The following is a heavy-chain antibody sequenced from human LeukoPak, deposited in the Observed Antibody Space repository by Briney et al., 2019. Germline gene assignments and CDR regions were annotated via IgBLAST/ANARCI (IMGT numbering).Heavy chain of an antibody. D-gene: IGHD3-22*01. Sequence: PSETLSLTCAVYGGSFSGYYWSWIRQPPGKGLEWIGEINHSGSTNYNPSLKSRVTISVDTSKNQFSLKLSSVTAADTAVYYCARRPSPPYYYDSSALRAFDIWGQGTMVTVSS. CDR1: GGSFSGYY. CDR3: ARRPSPPYYYDSSALRAFDI. V-gene: IGHV4-34*01. J-gene: IGHJ3*02. CDR2: INHSGST.